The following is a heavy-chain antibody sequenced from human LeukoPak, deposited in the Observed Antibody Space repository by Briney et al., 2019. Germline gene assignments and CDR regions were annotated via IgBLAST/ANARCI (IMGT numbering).Heavy chain of an antibody. CDR2: ISSSSSYI. J-gene: IGHJ4*02. CDR3: ARASAAGWYFDY. V-gene: IGHV3-21*01. D-gene: IGHD6-13*01. CDR1: GFTFSSYS. Sequence: GGSLRLSCAASGFTFSSYSMNWVRQAPGKGLEWVSSISSSSSYIYYADSVKGRSTISRDNAKNSLYLQMNSLRAEDTAVYYCARASAAGWYFDYWGQGTLVTVSS.